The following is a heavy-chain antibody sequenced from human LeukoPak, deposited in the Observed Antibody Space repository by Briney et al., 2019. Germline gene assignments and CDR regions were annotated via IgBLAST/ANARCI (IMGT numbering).Heavy chain of an antibody. Sequence: SETLSLTCTVSGGSISSSSYYWGWIRQPPGKGLEWIGSIYYSGSTYYNPSFKSRVTISVDTSKNQFSLKLSSVTAADTAVYYCARESGGNSGYWGQGTLVTVSS. CDR2: IYYSGST. CDR1: GGSISSSSYY. D-gene: IGHD4-23*01. V-gene: IGHV4-39*02. CDR3: ARESGGNSGY. J-gene: IGHJ4*02.